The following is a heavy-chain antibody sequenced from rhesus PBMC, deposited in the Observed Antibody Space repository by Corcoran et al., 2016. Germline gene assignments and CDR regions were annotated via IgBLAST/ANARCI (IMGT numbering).Heavy chain of an antibody. Sequence: EVQLVESGGGLVQPGGSLRLSCAASVFTFDDYAMSWVRQAPGTGREGVSRISWNSGTIYYADSGKGRFTISRDNAKNSLFLQMDRLRAEDTAVYYCTRDPYSSGWTCCGDYWGQGVLVTVSS. CDR1: VFTFDDYA. V-gene: IGHV3-134*01. J-gene: IGHJ4*01. D-gene: IGHD6-31*01. CDR2: ISWNSGTI. CDR3: TRDPYSSGWTCCGDY.